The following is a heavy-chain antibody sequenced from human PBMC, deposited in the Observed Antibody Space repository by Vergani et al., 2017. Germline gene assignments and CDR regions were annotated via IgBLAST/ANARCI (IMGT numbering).Heavy chain of an antibody. CDR1: GGSINSHNYY. J-gene: IGHJ3*02. CDR3: AXEGLSSGWYYAFDI. Sequence: QVQLQESGPGLVKPSQTLSLTCTVSGGSINSHNYYWSWIRQPAGKGLEWIGRIYTSGSTNYNPSLKSRVTISVDTSKNQFSLKLSSVTAADTAVYYCAXEGLSSGWYYAFDIWGQGTMVTVSS. CDR2: IYTSGST. D-gene: IGHD6-19*01. V-gene: IGHV4-61*02.